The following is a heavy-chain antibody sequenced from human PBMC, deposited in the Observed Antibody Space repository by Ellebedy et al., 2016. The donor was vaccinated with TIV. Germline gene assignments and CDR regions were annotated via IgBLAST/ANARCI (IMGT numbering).Heavy chain of an antibody. CDR3: ARGFRYGSGSYFYDYGMDV. CDR2: ISAYNGNT. CDR1: GYTFTSYG. V-gene: IGHV1-18*01. Sequence: AASVKVSCKASGYTFTSYGISWLRHAPGQGLEWMGWISAYNGNTNYAQKLQGRVTMTTDTSTSTAYMELRSLRSDDTAVYYCARGFRYGSGSYFYDYGMDVWGQGTTVTVSS. D-gene: IGHD3-10*01. J-gene: IGHJ6*02.